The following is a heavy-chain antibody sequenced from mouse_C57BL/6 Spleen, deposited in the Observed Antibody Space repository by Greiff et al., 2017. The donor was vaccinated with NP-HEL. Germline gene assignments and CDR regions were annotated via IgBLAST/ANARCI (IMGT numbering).Heavy chain of an antibody. Sequence: QVQLQQSGPELVKPGASVKISCKASGYAFSSSWMNWVKQRPGKGLEWIGRIYPGDGDTNYNGEFKGKATLTADKSSSTAYMQLSSLTSEDSAVYFCARGDYGSSFDYWGKGTTLTVSS. CDR2: IYPGDGDT. D-gene: IGHD1-1*01. V-gene: IGHV1-82*01. J-gene: IGHJ2*01. CDR3: ARGDYGSSFDY. CDR1: GYAFSSSW.